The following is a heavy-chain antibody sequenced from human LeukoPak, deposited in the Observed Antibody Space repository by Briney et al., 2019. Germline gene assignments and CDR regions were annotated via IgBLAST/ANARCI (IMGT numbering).Heavy chain of an antibody. CDR2: ISYDGSNK. J-gene: IGHJ6*03. V-gene: IGHV3-30*04. CDR3: AKSPKSPAISMVRGTSQYNYYMDV. Sequence: GGSLRLSCAASGFTFSSYAMHWVRQAPGKGLEWVAVISYDGSNKYYADSVKGRFTISRDNSKNTLFLQMNSLRAEDTAVYYCAKSPKSPAISMVRGTSQYNYYMDVWGKGTTVTISS. D-gene: IGHD3-10*01. CDR1: GFTFSSYA.